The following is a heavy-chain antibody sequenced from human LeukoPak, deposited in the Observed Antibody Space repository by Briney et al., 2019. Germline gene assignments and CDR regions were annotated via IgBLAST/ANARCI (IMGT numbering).Heavy chain of an antibody. CDR2: INPNSGGT. V-gene: IGHV1-2*06. CDR3: PRDLRYCSGGSCYDENFDY. J-gene: IGHJ4*02. D-gene: IGHD2-15*01. CDR1: GYTFTGYY. Sequence: ASVKVSCKASGYTFTGYYMHWVRQAPGQGLEWMGRINPNSGGTNYAQKFQGRVTMTRDTSISTAYMELSRLRSDDTAVYYCPRDLRYCSGGSCYDENFDYWGQRTLVTVSS.